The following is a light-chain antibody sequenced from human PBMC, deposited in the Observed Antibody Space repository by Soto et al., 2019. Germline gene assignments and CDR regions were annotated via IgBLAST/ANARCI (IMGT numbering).Light chain of an antibody. V-gene: IGLV2-14*01. CDR1: SSDVGYYNY. CDR3: SSYTTSSTQV. J-gene: IGLJ3*02. CDR2: EVS. Sequence: QSVLTQPASVSGSPGQSITISCTGTSSDVGYYNYVSWYQHHPGKAPKLIIYEVSNRPSGVSNRFSGSKSGNTASLIISGLQAEDEADYYCSSYTTSSTQVFGGGTKVTVL.